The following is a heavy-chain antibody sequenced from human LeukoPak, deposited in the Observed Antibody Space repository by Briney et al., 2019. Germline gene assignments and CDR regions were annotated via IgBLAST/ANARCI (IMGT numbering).Heavy chain of an antibody. Sequence: PGGSLRLSCAASGFTFSNYWMTWVRQGPGKGPEWLANINQAGSVQNYVDSVRGRFTISRDNAKNSLFLQMNSLRAEDTAVYYCARAVRGGADTYWGQGTLVAVSS. CDR3: ARAVRGGADTY. J-gene: IGHJ4*02. CDR1: GFTFSNYW. D-gene: IGHD3-10*02. CDR2: INQAGSVQ. V-gene: IGHV3-7*04.